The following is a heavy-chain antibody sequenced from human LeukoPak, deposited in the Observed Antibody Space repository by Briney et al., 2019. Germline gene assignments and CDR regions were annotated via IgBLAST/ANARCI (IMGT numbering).Heavy chain of an antibody. Sequence: PGGALRLSCAASGFTFSSYSMNWVRQAPGKGLEWVSSISSSSSYIYYADSVKGRFTISRDNAKNSLYLQMNSRRAEDTAVYYCAGDCSSTSCYDGWGQGTLVTVSS. CDR2: ISSSSSYI. CDR1: GFTFSSYS. CDR3: AGDCSSTSCYDG. D-gene: IGHD2-2*01. J-gene: IGHJ4*02. V-gene: IGHV3-21*01.